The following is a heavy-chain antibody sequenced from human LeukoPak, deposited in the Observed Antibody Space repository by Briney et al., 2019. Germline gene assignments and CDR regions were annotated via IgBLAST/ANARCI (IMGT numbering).Heavy chain of an antibody. D-gene: IGHD1-26*01. Sequence: ASVKVSCKASGYTFTSYDINWVRQATGQGLEWMGWMNPNSGNTGYAQKFQGRVTMTRNTSISTAYMELSSLRSEDTAVYYCARDPIVGATSYYYYYMDVWGKGTTVTVSS. J-gene: IGHJ6*03. V-gene: IGHV1-8*01. CDR3: ARDPIVGATSYYYYYMDV. CDR2: MNPNSGNT. CDR1: GYTFTSYD.